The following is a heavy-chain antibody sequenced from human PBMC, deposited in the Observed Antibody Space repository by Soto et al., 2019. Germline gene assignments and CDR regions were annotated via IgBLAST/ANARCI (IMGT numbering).Heavy chain of an antibody. CDR2: ISGSGGST. CDR3: AKTGEKQGYCRGGSCYEEPWFDP. J-gene: IGHJ5*02. Sequence: EVQLLESGGGLVQPGGSLRLSCAASGFTFSSYAMSWVRQAPGKGLEWVSAISGSGGSTYYADSVKGRFTISRDNSKNTLDQQMNSLRAEDAAVYYCAKTGEKQGYCRGGSCYEEPWFDPWGQGTLVTVSS. D-gene: IGHD2-15*01. V-gene: IGHV3-23*01. CDR1: GFTFSSYA.